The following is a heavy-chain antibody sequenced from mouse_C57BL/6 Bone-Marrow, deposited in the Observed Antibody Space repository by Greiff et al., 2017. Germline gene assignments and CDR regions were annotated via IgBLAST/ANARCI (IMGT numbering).Heavy chain of an antibody. J-gene: IGHJ1*03. CDR3: ARSLGNLLLRPWYFDV. CDR2: IYPGDGDT. CDR1: GYAFSSYW. Sequence: QVQLQQSGAELVKPGASVKISCKASGYAFSSYWMNWVKQRPGKGLEWIGQIYPGDGDTNYNGKFKGKATLTADKSSSTAYMQLSSLTSEDSAVYFCARSLGNLLLRPWYFDVWGTGTTVTVSS. D-gene: IGHD1-1*01. V-gene: IGHV1-80*01.